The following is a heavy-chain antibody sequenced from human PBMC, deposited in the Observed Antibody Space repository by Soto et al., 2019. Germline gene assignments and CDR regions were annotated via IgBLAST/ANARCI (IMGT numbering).Heavy chain of an antibody. Sequence: GGSLRLSCAASGFTFSSHAMGWLRQAPGTGPEWVAFVDGSGGDTSYAESVKGRFIISRDNSDNSLFLHMNSLRAEYTGRYFCAKEIFAAAYAATSAFDLWGQGTLVTVSS. V-gene: IGHV3-23*01. J-gene: IGHJ4*02. CDR2: VDGSGGDT. CDR3: AKEIFAAAYAATSAFDL. D-gene: IGHD2-8*01. CDR1: GFTFSSHA.